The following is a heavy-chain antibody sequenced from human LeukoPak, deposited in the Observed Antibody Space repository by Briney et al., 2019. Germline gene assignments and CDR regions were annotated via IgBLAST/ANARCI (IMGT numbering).Heavy chain of an antibody. J-gene: IGHJ4*02. Sequence: PSETLSLTCTVSGGSISSGGYYWSWIRQHPGKGLEWIGYIYYSGSTYYNPSLKSRVTISVDTSKNQFSLKLSSVTAADTAVYYCARDREGYGFDYWGQGTLVTASS. CDR2: IYYSGST. CDR3: ARDREGYGFDY. D-gene: IGHD4-17*01. V-gene: IGHV4-31*03. CDR1: GGSISSGGYY.